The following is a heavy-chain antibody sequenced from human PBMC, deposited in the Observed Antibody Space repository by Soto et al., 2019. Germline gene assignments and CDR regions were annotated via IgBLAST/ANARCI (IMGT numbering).Heavy chain of an antibody. CDR2: IFHGGNT. D-gene: IGHD2-15*01. Sequence: SETLSLTCVVSVFFISIGNYWGCIRKPPGKGLEWIGSIFHGGNTYYNPSLKSRVTISVDMSKNQFSLKLNSVTAADTAVYYCARARWYDAFDVWGQGTVVTVSS. J-gene: IGHJ3*01. CDR1: VFFISIGNY. V-gene: IGHV4-38-2*01. CDR3: ARARWYDAFDV.